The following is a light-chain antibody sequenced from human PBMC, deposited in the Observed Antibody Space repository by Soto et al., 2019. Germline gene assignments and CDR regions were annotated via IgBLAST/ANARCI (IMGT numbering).Light chain of an antibody. CDR2: EVS. CDR1: NSDVGSYNL. CDR3: CSYAGSSTYV. V-gene: IGLV2-23*02. J-gene: IGLJ1*01. Sequence: QSVLTQPASVSGSPGQSITISCTGTNSDVGSYNLVSWYQQHPGKAPKVMIYEVSKRPSGVPNRFSGSKSGNTASLTISGLQAEDEADYYCCSYAGSSTYVFGTGTKVPVL.